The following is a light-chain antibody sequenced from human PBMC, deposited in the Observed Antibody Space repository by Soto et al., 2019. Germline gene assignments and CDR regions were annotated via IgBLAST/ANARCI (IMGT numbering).Light chain of an antibody. Sequence: SLMSPSHESSAVAVAESSTSTCNSSQSGLYSSNNRNYLAWYQHKPGQPPNLLIYWASIRESGVPDRFSGSGSGTDFTLTISSLQADDVALYSCQEDYSTPWTVGQGTKV. CDR2: WAS. CDR1: QSGLYSSNNRNY. V-gene: IGKV4-1*01. CDR3: QEDYSTPWT. J-gene: IGKJ1*01.